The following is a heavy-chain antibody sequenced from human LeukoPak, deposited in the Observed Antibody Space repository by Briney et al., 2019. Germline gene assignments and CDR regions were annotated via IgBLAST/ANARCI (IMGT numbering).Heavy chain of an antibody. CDR3: AKDSSGNYYNFYYFDY. CDR1: GYTFTTYY. CDR2: INPSGGST. J-gene: IGHJ4*02. D-gene: IGHD3-10*01. Sequence: ASVKVSCKASGYTFTTYYMHWVRQAPGQGLVWMGLINPSGGSTNYAQKFQGRVTMTRDTSTSTVYMELSSLRSEDTAVYYCAKDSSGNYYNFYYFDYWGQGTLVTVSS. V-gene: IGHV1-46*01.